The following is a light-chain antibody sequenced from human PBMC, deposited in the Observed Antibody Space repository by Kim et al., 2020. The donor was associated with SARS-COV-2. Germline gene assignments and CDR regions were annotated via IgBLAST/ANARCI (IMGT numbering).Light chain of an antibody. CDR3: ATWDSSLNGGI. CDR2: DNF. J-gene: IGLJ2*01. CDR1: SSNVGNNY. V-gene: IGLV1-51*01. Sequence: GQKVTTSCSGHSSNVGNNYVAWYQQFPETAPKLLIYDNFERPSGIPVRFSGSKSGSSATLGITGLQTEDEADYYCATWDSSLNGGIFGGGTQLTVL.